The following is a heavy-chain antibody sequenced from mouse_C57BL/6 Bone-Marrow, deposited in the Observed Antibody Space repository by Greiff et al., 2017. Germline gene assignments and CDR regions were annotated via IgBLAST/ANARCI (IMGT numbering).Heavy chain of an antibody. Sequence: VQLQQSGAELVRPGASVTLSCKASGYTFTDYEMHWVKQTPVHGLEWIGAIDPETGGTAYNQKFKGKAILTADKSSSTAYMELRSLTSEDSAVYYCTRGEIYYDSPFDYWGQGTTLTVSS. J-gene: IGHJ2*01. CDR3: TRGEIYYDSPFDY. V-gene: IGHV1-15*01. CDR1: GYTFTDYE. CDR2: IDPETGGT. D-gene: IGHD1-1*01.